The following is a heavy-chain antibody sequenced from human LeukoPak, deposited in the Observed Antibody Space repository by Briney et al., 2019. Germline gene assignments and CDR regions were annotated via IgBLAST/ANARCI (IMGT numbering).Heavy chain of an antibody. J-gene: IGHJ4*02. CDR2: INPNSGGT. Sequence: GASVKVSCKASGYTFTGYYMHWVRQAPGQGLEWMGWINPNSGGTNYAQKFQGRVTTTRDTSISTAYMELSRLRSDDTAVYYCARVTAARGYFDYWGQGTLVTVSS. CDR1: GYTFTGYY. CDR3: ARVTAARGYFDY. V-gene: IGHV1-2*02. D-gene: IGHD6-6*01.